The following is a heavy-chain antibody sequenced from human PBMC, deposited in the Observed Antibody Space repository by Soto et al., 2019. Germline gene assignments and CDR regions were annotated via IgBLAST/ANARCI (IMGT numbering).Heavy chain of an antibody. V-gene: IGHV4-61*08. CDR1: GGSISSGGYY. J-gene: IGHJ6*02. CDR3: ARVPVRKYYRAGSYQNYYFGMDV. Sequence: PSETLSLTCTVSGGSISSGGYYWSWIRQHPGKGLEWIGYIYYSGSTNYNPSLKSRVTISVDRSKSQFSLNLSSVTAADTAIYFCARVPVRKYYRAGSYQNYYFGMDVWGQGTTVTVSS. D-gene: IGHD3-10*01. CDR2: IYYSGST.